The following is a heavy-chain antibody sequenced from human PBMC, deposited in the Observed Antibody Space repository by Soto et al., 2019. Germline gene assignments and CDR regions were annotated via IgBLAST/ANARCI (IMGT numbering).Heavy chain of an antibody. D-gene: IGHD1-26*01. V-gene: IGHV3-73*02. Sequence: EVQLVESGGGLVQPGESLKLSCAASGFTLSGSAVHWVRQASGKGLEWVARIRSKTHSYATEYIASVKGRFTMSRDDSNNTAYLQMNGLKTDDTAVYYCTRSGGSYSFGYWGQGTLVTVSS. CDR2: IRSKTHSYAT. CDR3: TRSGGSYSFGY. CDR1: GFTLSGSA. J-gene: IGHJ4*02.